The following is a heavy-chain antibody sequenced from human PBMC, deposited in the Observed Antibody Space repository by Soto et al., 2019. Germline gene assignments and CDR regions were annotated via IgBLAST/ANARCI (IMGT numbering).Heavy chain of an antibody. CDR2: VYHSGSS. Sequence: QVQLQESGPGMVKPSHTLSLTCNVSGGTIRSDDYYWGWIRQTPGNGLEGGGFVYHSGSSYYNTSLKIRFTISIDTPNNHVALKLTTVTAADTAVDYCAITSPRGSGTWVDPWGQGTLVTVSS. CDR3: AITSPRGSGTWVDP. D-gene: IGHD3-10*01. CDR1: GGTIRSDDYY. J-gene: IGHJ5*02. V-gene: IGHV4-30-4*01.